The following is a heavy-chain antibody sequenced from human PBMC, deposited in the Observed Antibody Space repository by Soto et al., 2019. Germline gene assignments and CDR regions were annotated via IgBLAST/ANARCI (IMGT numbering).Heavy chain of an antibody. D-gene: IGHD1-1*01. CDR2: ISSSSSYI. V-gene: IGHV3-21*01. CDR1: GFTFNNYS. CDR3: ARDHNIKEEGQKYYYYYGLDV. Sequence: PGGSLRLSCAASGFTFNNYSINWVRQAPGKGLEWVSSISSSSSYIYYADSVKGRFTISRDNAKNSLYLQMNSLRAEDTAVYFCARDHNIKEEGQKYYYYYGLDVWGQGTKVTVSS. J-gene: IGHJ6*02.